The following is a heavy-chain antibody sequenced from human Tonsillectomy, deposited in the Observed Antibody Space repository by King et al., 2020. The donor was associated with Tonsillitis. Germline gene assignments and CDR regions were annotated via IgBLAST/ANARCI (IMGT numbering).Heavy chain of an antibody. D-gene: IGHD2-8*02. CDR1: GFTFSDYY. CDR3: GREYWGAFDI. CDR2: INPSGTNA. Sequence: VQLVESGGGLVKPGGSLRLSCAVSGFTFSDYYMSWIRQAPGRGLEWISFINPSGTNANSVDSVRGRFTISRDNAKHSMFLQMNSLRDEDTGVYYCGREYWGAFDIWGQGTLVTVSS. V-gene: IGHV3-11*06. J-gene: IGHJ3*02.